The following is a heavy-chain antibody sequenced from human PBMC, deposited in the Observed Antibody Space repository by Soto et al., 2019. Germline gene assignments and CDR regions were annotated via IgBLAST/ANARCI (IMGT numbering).Heavy chain of an antibody. V-gene: IGHV3-73*02. CDR2: IRSKANSYAT. CDR1: GFTFSGSA. J-gene: IGHJ6*02. CDR3: IAVTAMTNYGMDV. Sequence: EVHLVESGGGLVQPGGSLKLSCAASGFTFSGSAMHWVRQASGKGLEWVGRIRSKANSYATAYAASLSGRFTISRDDSKNTAYLQMNSLKTEDTAVYYCIAVTAMTNYGMDVWGQGTTVTVSS. D-gene: IGHD5-18*01.